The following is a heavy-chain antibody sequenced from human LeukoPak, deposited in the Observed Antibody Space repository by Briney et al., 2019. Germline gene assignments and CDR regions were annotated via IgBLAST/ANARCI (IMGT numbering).Heavy chain of an antibody. CDR1: GGSISSYY. CDR2: IYYSGST. Sequence: SETLSLTCTVSGGSISSYYWSWIRQPPGKGLEWIGYIYYSGSTNYNPSLKSRVTISVDTSKNQFSLKLSYETAADTAVYYCAKYYYDSSGLHNDAFDIWGQGTMVTVSS. J-gene: IGHJ3*02. V-gene: IGHV4-59*08. D-gene: IGHD3-22*01. CDR3: AKYYYDSSGLHNDAFDI.